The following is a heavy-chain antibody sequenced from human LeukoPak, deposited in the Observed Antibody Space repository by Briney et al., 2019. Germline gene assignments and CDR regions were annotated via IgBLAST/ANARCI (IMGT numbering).Heavy chain of an antibody. D-gene: IGHD3-10*01. Sequence: GGSLRLSCAASGLTFSTYSMNWVRQAPGKGLEWVSSISSSSSYIYYADSVKGRFTISRDNAKNSLYLQMNSLRAEDTAVYYCARGGSGRPFDYWGQGTLVTVSS. CDR2: ISSSSSYI. V-gene: IGHV3-21*01. J-gene: IGHJ4*02. CDR3: ARGGSGRPFDY. CDR1: GLTFSTYS.